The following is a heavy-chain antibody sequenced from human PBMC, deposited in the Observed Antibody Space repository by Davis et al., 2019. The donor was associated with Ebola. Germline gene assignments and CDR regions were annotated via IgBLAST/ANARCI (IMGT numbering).Heavy chain of an antibody. J-gene: IGHJ6*04. CDR2: IHSDGGT. V-gene: IGHV3-53*01. Sequence: GESLKISCAASGFSVSKNALSWVRQAPGKGLEWVSFIHSDGGTYYADSAKGRFTISRDNSETTVYLQMTSLRVEDTAVYYCARDGGSRTAVAGTTSGGYYYGMDVWGEGTTVTVSS. D-gene: IGHD6-19*01. CDR3: ARDGGSRTAVAGTTSGGYYYGMDV. CDR1: GFSVSKNA.